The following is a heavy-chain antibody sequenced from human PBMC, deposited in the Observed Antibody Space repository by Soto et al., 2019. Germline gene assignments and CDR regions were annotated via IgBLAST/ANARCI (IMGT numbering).Heavy chain of an antibody. V-gene: IGHV1-69*04. CDR2: IIPILGIA. D-gene: IGHD3-3*01. CDR3: ARDLNDGPLAVLRFLDSWFDP. CDR1: GGTFSSYT. Sequence: GASVKVSCKASGGTFSSYTISWVRQAPGQELEWMGRIIPILGIANYAQKFQGRVTITADKSTSTAYMELSSLRSEDTAVYYCARDLNDGPLAVLRFLDSWFDPWGQGTLVTVSS. J-gene: IGHJ5*02.